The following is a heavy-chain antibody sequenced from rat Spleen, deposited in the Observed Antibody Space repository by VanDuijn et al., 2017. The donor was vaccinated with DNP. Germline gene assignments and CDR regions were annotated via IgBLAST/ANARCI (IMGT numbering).Heavy chain of an antibody. Sequence: EVQLVESGGGLVQPGRSLKLSCAASGFTFSDYNMAWVRQAPKKGLEWVATIIYDGSRTYYRDSVKGRFTISRDNAKSTLYLQMDSLRSEDTATYYCAGHETTGNPYWYFDFWGPGTMVTVSS. CDR1: GFTFSDYN. CDR3: AGHETTGNPYWYFDF. V-gene: IGHV5S10*01. CDR2: IIYDGSRT. D-gene: IGHD1-11*01. J-gene: IGHJ1*01.